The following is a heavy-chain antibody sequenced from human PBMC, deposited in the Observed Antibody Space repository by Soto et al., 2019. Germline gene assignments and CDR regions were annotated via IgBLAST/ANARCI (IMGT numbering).Heavy chain of an antibody. J-gene: IGHJ4*02. CDR3: ARQDAYNSRFDY. CDR1: GGSISSYY. CDR2: IYYSGST. D-gene: IGHD1-1*01. Sequence: QVQLQESGPGLVKPSETLSLSCTVSGGSISSYYWSWIRQPPGKGLEWIGYIYYSGSTNYNPSLKSRVTISVDTSKNQFSLKLSSVTAVDTAVYYCARQDAYNSRFDYWGQGTLVTVSS. V-gene: IGHV4-59*01.